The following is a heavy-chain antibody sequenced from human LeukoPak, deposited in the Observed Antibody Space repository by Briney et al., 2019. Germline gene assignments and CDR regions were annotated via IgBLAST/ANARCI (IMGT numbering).Heavy chain of an antibody. D-gene: IGHD3-16*01. CDR1: GGSISRYY. CDR2: IDHNGRT. J-gene: IGHJ1*01. Sequence: PSETLPLTCTVSGGSISRYYWSWIRLPPGKGLEYIGCIDHNGRTNYSPSLQSRVTMSVDTSKNQFSLNLTSVTAADTAVYHCARHLGLMTNLQYWGLGTLITVSS. V-gene: IGHV4-59*08. CDR3: ARHLGLMTNLQY.